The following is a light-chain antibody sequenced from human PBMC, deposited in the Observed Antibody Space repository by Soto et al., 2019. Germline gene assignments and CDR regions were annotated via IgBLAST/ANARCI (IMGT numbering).Light chain of an antibody. CDR1: QSLVYSDGNTY. J-gene: IGKJ5*01. CDR3: MQFTHRPTT. CDR2: KVS. V-gene: IGKV2D-30*01. Sequence: DVVMTQSPLSLPVILGQPASISCRSSQSLVYSDGNTYLNWYQQRPGQSQRRLVYKVSNWDSGIPDQLIGSGSDTDYTGNFSWVETTDVQVYYCMQFTHRPTTFSQRTRLYI.